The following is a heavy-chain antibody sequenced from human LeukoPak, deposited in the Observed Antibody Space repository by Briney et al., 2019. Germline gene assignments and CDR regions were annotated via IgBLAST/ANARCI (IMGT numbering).Heavy chain of an antibody. D-gene: IGHD6-19*01. CDR3: ARVRRIAVTAYYFDS. J-gene: IGHJ4*02. Sequence: SQTLSLTCAISGDSVSSDSAAWYWIRQSPSRGLEWLGSTYYRSKWFNDYAVSVRSRIIINPDTSKNQFSLHLNSVTPEDTAVYYCARVRRIAVTAYYFDSWGQGTLVTVSS. CDR1: GDSVSSDSAA. V-gene: IGHV6-1*01. CDR2: TYYRSKWFN.